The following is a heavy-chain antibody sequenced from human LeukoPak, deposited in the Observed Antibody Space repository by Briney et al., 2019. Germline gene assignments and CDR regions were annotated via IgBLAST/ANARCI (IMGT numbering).Heavy chain of an antibody. CDR3: AKELAAVTGLGGNYFDY. J-gene: IGHJ4*02. V-gene: IGHV3-23*01. Sequence: GGSVRLSCAASGFTFSSYDMSWVRQAPGKGLEWVSAISGSGGSTYYADSVKGRFTISRDNSKNTLYLQMNSLRAEDTAVYYCAKELAAVTGLGGNYFDYWGQGTLVTVSS. CDR1: GFTFSSYD. CDR2: ISGSGGST. D-gene: IGHD6-19*01.